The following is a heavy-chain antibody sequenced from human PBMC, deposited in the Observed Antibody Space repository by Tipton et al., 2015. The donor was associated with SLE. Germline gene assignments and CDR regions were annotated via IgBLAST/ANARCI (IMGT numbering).Heavy chain of an antibody. D-gene: IGHD1-1*01. CDR2: IYYSGST. CDR3: ARLGTGIFDY. CDR1: GGSISSYY. J-gene: IGHJ4*02. V-gene: IGHV4-59*01. Sequence: TLSLTCTVSGGSISSYYWSWIRQPPGKGLEWIGYIYYSGSTNYNPSLKSRVTISVDTSKNQFSLKLSSVTAADTAVYYCARLGTGIFDYWGQGTLVTASS.